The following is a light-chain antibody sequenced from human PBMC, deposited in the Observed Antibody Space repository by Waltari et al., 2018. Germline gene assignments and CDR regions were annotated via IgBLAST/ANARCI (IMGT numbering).Light chain of an antibody. J-gene: IGKJ2*01. CDR3: QQYNSYDT. Sequence: DIQMTQSPSTLSASVGDRVTITCRASQSISSWLAWYQQKPGKAPKLLIYKASSLDSGVPSRFSGSGSGTEFILTISSLQPDDFATYYCQQYNSYDTFGQGTKLEIK. CDR1: QSISSW. V-gene: IGKV1-5*03. CDR2: KAS.